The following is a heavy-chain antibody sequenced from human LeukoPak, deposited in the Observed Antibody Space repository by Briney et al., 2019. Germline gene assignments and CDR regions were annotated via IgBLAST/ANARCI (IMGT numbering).Heavy chain of an antibody. Sequence: PGGSLRLSCAASGFTFSSYSMNWVRQAPGKGLEWVSSISSSSSYIYYADSMKGRFTISRDNAKNPLYLQMNSPRAEDTAVYYCAREGIAAAGTGGDYWGQGTLVTVSS. V-gene: IGHV3-21*01. D-gene: IGHD6-13*01. CDR3: AREGIAAAGTGGDY. CDR2: ISSSSSYI. J-gene: IGHJ4*02. CDR1: GFTFSSYS.